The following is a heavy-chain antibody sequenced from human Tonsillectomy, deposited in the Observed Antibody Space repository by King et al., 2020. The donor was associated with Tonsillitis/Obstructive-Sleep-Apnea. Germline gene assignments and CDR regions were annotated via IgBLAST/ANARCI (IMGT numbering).Heavy chain of an antibody. Sequence: DVQLVESGAEVKKPGESLKISCKGSGYSFTSYWIGWVRQMPGKGLEWMGIIYPGDSDTRYSPSFQGQVTIPADKSISTAYLQWSSLKASDTAMYYCARALVPAARSYYYYMDVWGKGTTVTVSS. J-gene: IGHJ6*03. D-gene: IGHD2-2*01. CDR2: IYPGDSDT. CDR1: GYSFTSYW. CDR3: ARALVPAARSYYYYMDV. V-gene: IGHV5-51*01.